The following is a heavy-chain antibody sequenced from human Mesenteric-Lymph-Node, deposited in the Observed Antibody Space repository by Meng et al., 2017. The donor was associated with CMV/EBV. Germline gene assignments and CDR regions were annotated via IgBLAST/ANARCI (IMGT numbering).Heavy chain of an antibody. CDR2: MNAGDGNT. J-gene: IGHJ4*02. Sequence: KASGYTFTRNAMHWVRQAPGQRLEWMGWMNAGDGNTKYSQKLQARVTFSRDTSASIAYMELSSLKSEDTAVYYCARDRMGGSYSIDYWGQGTLVTVSS. CDR3: ARDRMGGSYSIDY. D-gene: IGHD1-26*01. CDR1: GYTFTRNA. V-gene: IGHV1-3*01.